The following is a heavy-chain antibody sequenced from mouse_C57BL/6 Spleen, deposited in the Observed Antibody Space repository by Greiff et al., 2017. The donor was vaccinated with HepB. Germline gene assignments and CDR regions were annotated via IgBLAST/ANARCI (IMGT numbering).Heavy chain of an antibody. D-gene: IGHD1-1*02. CDR2: INPYNGGT. V-gene: IGHV1-19*01. Sequence: EVQLQQSGPVLVKPGASVKMSCKASGYTFTDYYMNWVKQSHGKSLEWIGVINPYNGGTSYNQKFKGKATLTVDKSSSTAYMELNSLTSEDSAVYYWASWGDYFPYWGQGTLVTVSA. CDR1: GYTFTDYY. CDR3: ASWGDYFPY. J-gene: IGHJ3*01.